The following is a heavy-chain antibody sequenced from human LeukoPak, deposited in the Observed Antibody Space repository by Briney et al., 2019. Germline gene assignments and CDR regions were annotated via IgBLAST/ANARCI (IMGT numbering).Heavy chain of an antibody. J-gene: IGHJ4*02. CDR3: ARVRRPYYFDY. Sequence: PGGSLRLSCGASGFTFSSYWMSWVRQAPGKGLEWVANIKQDGSEKYYVDSVKGRFTISRDNAQNSLYLQMDSLRAEDTAVYYCARVRRPYYFDYWGKGTLVTVSS. CDR2: IKQDGSEK. V-gene: IGHV3-7*01. CDR1: GFTFSSYW.